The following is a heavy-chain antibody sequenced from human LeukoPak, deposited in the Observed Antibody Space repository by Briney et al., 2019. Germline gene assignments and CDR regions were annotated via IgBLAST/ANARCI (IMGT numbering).Heavy chain of an antibody. V-gene: IGHV3-48*01. J-gene: IGHJ4*02. CDR2: ISGGSGTI. CDR1: GFTFSTFS. D-gene: IGHD3-10*01. CDR3: ARQPGELDY. Sequence: GGSLRLSCAASGFTFSTFSMIWVRQAPGRGLEWVSYISGGSGTIHYADSVKGRFTISRDNAKNLLYLQMNSLRAEDTAVYYCARQPGELDYWGQGTLVTVSS.